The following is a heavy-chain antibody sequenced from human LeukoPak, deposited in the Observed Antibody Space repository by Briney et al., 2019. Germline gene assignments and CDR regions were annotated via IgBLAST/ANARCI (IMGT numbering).Heavy chain of an antibody. CDR2: ISSDSGTI. Sequence: GGSLRPSCGASGLTFSTYSMNWVRQAPGKGLEWVSYISSDSGTIYYADSVKGRFTISRDNAKNSLYLQMNSLRAEDTAVYYCARAAQPEFDPWGQGSMASDPS. D-gene: IGHD1-14*01. CDR1: GLTFSTYS. CDR3: ARAAQPEFDP. J-gene: IGHJ5*02. V-gene: IGHV3-48*01.